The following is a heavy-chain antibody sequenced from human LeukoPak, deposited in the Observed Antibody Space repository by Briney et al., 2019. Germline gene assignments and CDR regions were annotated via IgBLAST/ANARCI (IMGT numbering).Heavy chain of an antibody. V-gene: IGHV3-23*01. J-gene: IGHJ4*02. CDR1: GFTFRYYA. D-gene: IGHD1-26*01. Sequence: WGSLTLSCAASGFTFRYYAMSWVGQAPGQGLVGVSTISVGGNTYYADSVKGRFTIARDDSKNTLFVHMNRVRAEDTALYYSAKHLRGYSGSYSIGGWDQGTLVTVSS. CDR2: ISVGGNT. CDR3: AKHLRGYSGSYSIGG.